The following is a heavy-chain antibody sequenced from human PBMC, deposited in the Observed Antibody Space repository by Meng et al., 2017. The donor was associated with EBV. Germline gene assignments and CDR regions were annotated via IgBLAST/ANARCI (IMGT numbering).Heavy chain of an antibody. Sequence: GQLGTSGFELKKPGVSRKVSCKASGYTFTSLAMNCVPQAPGQGLEWMGWINTNTGNPTHAQGFTGRFVFSLDTSVSTAYLQISSLKAEDTAVYYCARDILYVWGQGTLVTVSS. CDR1: GYTFTSLA. CDR3: ARDILYV. J-gene: IGHJ4*02. D-gene: IGHD3-9*01. V-gene: IGHV7-4-1*02. CDR2: INTNTGNP.